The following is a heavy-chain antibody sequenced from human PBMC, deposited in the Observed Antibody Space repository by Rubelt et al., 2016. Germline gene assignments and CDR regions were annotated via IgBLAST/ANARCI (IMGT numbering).Heavy chain of an antibody. J-gene: IGHJ6*02. D-gene: IGHD3-3*01. CDR2: IDPSDSYT. V-gene: IGHV5-10-1*01. Sequence: GWIGGIDPSDSYTNYSPSFQGHVTISADKSISTAYLQWSSLKASDTAMYYCARQRITIFGVVYYYYGMDVWGQGTTVTVSS. CDR3: ARQRITIFGVVYYYYGMDV.